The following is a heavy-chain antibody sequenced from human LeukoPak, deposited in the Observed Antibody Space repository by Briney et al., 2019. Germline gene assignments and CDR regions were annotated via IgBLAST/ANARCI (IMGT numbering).Heavy chain of an antibody. Sequence: GGSLRLSCAASGFTASSNYMSWVRQAPGKGLEWVSVIYSGGSTYYADSVKGRFTISRDNSKNTLYLQMNSLRAEDTAVYYCARERGGPWGEVGYFDYWGQGTLVTVSS. V-gene: IGHV3-53*01. CDR2: IYSGGST. D-gene: IGHD7-27*01. CDR3: ARERGGPWGEVGYFDY. CDR1: GFTASSNY. J-gene: IGHJ4*02.